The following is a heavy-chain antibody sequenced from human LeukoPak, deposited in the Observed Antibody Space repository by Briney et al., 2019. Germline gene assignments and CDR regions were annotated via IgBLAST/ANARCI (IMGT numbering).Heavy chain of an antibody. D-gene: IGHD3-16*02. V-gene: IGHV1-24*01. CDR3: ATATIIWGSYRSWLDS. CDR2: VDPEYGEK. J-gene: IGHJ5*01. Sequence: ASVKVSCKVSGNTLSKLSIHWVRQAPGKGLEWMGGVDPEYGEKISASKFQGRLTMTEDTSTDTAYMELSSLNSEETAVYYCATATIIWGSYRSWLDSWGQGTLVTVSS. CDR1: GNTLSKLS.